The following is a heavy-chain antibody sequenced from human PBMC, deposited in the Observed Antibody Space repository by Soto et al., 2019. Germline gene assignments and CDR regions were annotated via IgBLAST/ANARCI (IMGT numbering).Heavy chain of an antibody. J-gene: IGHJ4*02. CDR3: AKDKIAARPGGTTLFDY. CDR1: GFTFDDYA. V-gene: IGHV3-43*02. D-gene: IGHD6-6*01. Sequence: GESLKISCAASGFTFDDYAMHWVRQAPGKGLEWVSLISGDGGSTYYADSVKGRFTISRDNSKNSLYLQMNSLRTEDTALYYCAKDKIAARPGGTTLFDYWGQGTLVTVSS. CDR2: ISGDGGST.